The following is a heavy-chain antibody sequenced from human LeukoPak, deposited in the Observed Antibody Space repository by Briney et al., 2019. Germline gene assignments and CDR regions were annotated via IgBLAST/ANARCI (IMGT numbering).Heavy chain of an antibody. V-gene: IGHV3-7*01. D-gene: IGHD3-10*01. J-gene: IGHJ5*02. Sequence: GGSLRLSCAASGFIFSSYWMGWVRQAPGKGLEWVASIKQDGNEKYYVDSVKGRFTISRDNAENSLYLQMNSLRAEDTAFYYCARPLLYYYGSETYFWFDLWGQGTLVTVSS. CDR2: IKQDGNEK. CDR3: ARPLLYYYGSETYFWFDL. CDR1: GFIFSSYW.